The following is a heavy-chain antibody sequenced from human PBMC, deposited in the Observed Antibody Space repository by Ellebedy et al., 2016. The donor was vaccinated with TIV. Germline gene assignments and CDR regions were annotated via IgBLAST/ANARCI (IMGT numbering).Heavy chain of an antibody. CDR1: GFYFSAYD. CDR2: IGDGGDRT. Sequence: GESLKISCAASGFYFSAYDMAWVRQAPGKGPDWVFLIGDGGDRTYYADSVKGRFTISRDNSKNSLYLQMSSLRAEDTAIYYCAKELKGGDCGGGSCYSGYDSWGQGTLVTVSS. CDR3: AKELKGGDCGGGSCYSGYDS. V-gene: IGHV3-23*01. D-gene: IGHD2-15*01. J-gene: IGHJ4*02.